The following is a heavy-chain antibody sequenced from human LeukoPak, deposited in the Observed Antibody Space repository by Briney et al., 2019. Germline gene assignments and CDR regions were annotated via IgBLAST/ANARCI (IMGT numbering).Heavy chain of an antibody. V-gene: IGHV1-69*05. CDR1: GGTFSSYA. Sequence: SVKVSCKASGGTFSSYAMSWVRQAPGQGLEWMGGIIPIFGTANYAQKFRGRVTITTDESTSTAYMELSSLRSEDTAVYYCASQTWGIAAAGTADYWGQGTLVTVSS. CDR2: IIPIFGTA. CDR3: ASQTWGIAAAGTADY. J-gene: IGHJ4*02. D-gene: IGHD6-13*01.